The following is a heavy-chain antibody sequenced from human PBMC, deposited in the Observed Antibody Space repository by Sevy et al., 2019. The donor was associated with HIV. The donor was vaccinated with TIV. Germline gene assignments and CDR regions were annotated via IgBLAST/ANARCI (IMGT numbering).Heavy chain of an antibody. J-gene: IGHJ6*02. CDR2: IRSKANSYAT. D-gene: IGHD2-15*01. Sequence: GGSLRLSCAASGFTFSGSAMHWVRQASGKGLEWVGRIRSKANSYATAYAASVKGRFTISRDDSKNTAYLQMNSLKTEAAAVYYCTTSARDIVVVVAANPYGMDVWGQGTTVTVSS. V-gene: IGHV3-73*01. CDR1: GFTFSGSA. CDR3: TTSARDIVVVVAANPYGMDV.